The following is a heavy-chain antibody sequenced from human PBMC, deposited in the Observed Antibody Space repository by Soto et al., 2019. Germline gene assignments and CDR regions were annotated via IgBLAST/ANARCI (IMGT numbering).Heavy chain of an antibody. V-gene: IGHV1-3*01. CDR1: GYSFTNCV. J-gene: IGHJ6*02. Sequence: ASVKVSCKASGYSFTNCVIHWVRQAPGQRLEWMGWINGGNGNIKYSQKFQGRLSFTRDTSASMTYMELSSLASEETAVYYCVFAIRGYHYGLDVWGQGTTVTVSS. CDR3: VFAIRGYHYGLDV. CDR2: INGGNGNI.